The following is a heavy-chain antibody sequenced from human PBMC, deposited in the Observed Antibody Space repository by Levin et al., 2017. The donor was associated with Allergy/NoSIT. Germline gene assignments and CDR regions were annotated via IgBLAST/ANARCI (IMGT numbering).Heavy chain of an antibody. Sequence: SETLSLTCAVYGGSFSGYYWSWIRQPPGKGLEWIGEINHSGSTNYNPSLKSRVTISVDTSKNQFSLKLSSVTAADTAVYYCARARYCSSTSCYRYYYYMDVWGKGTTVTVSS. V-gene: IGHV4-34*01. CDR1: GGSFSGYY. CDR3: ARARYCSSTSCYRYYYYMDV. J-gene: IGHJ6*03. CDR2: INHSGST. D-gene: IGHD2-2*01.